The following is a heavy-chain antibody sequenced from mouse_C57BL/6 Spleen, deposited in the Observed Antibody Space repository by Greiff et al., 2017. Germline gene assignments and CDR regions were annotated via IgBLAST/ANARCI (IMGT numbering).Heavy chain of an antibody. V-gene: IGHV1-82*01. J-gene: IGHJ2*01. CDR1: GYAFSSSW. D-gene: IGHD2-12*01. Sequence: QVQLQQSGPELVKPGASVKISCKASGYAFSSSWMNWVKQRPGTGLEWIGRIYPGDGDTNYNGKLKGKATLTADKSSSTAYMQLSSLTSEDSAVYFCARSPTTGHYFDYWGQGTTLTVSS. CDR2: IYPGDGDT. CDR3: ARSPTTGHYFDY.